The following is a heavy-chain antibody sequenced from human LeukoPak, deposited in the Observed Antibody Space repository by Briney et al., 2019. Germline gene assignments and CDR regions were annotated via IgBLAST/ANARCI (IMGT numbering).Heavy chain of an antibody. CDR1: GGSISGYY. J-gene: IGHJ3*02. V-gene: IGHV4-4*07. CDR3: ARNHDRDAFDI. Sequence: SETLSLTCSVSGGSISGYYWTWIRQPPGKGLEWIGSGTTNYNPSLKSRVTMSVDRSKNQLSLKLRSVTAADTAVYYCARNHDRDAFDIWGQGTLVTVSS. CDR2: GTT. D-gene: IGHD3-3*01.